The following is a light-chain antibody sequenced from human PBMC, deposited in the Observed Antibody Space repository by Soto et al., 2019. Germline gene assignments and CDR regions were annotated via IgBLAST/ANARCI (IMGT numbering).Light chain of an antibody. Sequence: EIVLTQSPGTLSLSPGERATLSCRASQSVSSSYLAWYQQKPGQAPRLLIYGASSRATGIPDRISGSGSGTEFTLTISSLQSEDFAVYYCQQYNNWPLTFGGGTKVDIK. J-gene: IGKJ4*01. CDR3: QQYNNWPLT. V-gene: IGKV3-20*01. CDR2: GAS. CDR1: QSVSSSY.